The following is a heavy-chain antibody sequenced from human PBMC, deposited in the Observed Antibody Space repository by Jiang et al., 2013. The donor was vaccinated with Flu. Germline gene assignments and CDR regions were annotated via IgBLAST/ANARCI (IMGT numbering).Heavy chain of an antibody. CDR2: ISYDGSNK. V-gene: IGHV3-30-3*01. Sequence: AVISYDGSNKYYADSVKGRFTISRDNSKNTLYLQMNSLRAEDTAVYYCARDPGGATLGAVFGYFDYWGQGTLVTVSS. D-gene: IGHD1-26*01. CDR3: ARDPGGATLGAVFGYFDY. J-gene: IGHJ4*02.